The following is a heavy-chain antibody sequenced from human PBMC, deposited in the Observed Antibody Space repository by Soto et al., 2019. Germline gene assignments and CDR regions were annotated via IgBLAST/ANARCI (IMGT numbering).Heavy chain of an antibody. Sequence: GASVKVSCKASGYTFTSYAMHWVRQAPGQRLEWMGWINAGNGNTKYSQKFQGRVTITRDTSASTAYMELSSLRSEDTAVYYCARDPRFSVYSSGWYGGIDYWGQGTLVTVSS. D-gene: IGHD6-19*01. V-gene: IGHV1-3*01. CDR2: INAGNGNT. J-gene: IGHJ4*02. CDR1: GYTFTSYA. CDR3: ARDPRFSVYSSGWYGGIDY.